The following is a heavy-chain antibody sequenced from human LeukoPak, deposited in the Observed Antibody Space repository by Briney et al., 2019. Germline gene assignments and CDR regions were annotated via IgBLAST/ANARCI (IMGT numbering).Heavy chain of an antibody. J-gene: IGHJ6*03. Sequence: SETLSLTCTVSGGSISSYYWSWIRQPPGKGLEWIGYIYYSGSTNYNPSLKSRVTISVDTSKNQFSLKLSSVTAADTAVYYCARTYSGSYYYYYYMDVWGKGTTVTISS. CDR1: GGSISSYY. CDR2: IYYSGST. CDR3: ARTYSGSYYYYYYMDV. D-gene: IGHD1-26*01. V-gene: IGHV4-59*01.